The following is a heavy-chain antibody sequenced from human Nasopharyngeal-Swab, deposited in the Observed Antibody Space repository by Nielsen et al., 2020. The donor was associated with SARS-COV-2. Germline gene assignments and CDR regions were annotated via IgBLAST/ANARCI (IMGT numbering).Heavy chain of an antibody. V-gene: IGHV4-39*01. J-gene: IGHJ5*02. CDR2: IYYSVST. CDR1: GGSISSSSYC. D-gene: IGHD6-13*01. Sequence: SCTVSGGSISSSSYCWGWIRQPPGKGLEWIGSIYYSVSTYYNPSLKSRVTISVATSKNQFSLKLSSVTAADTAVYYRARRPRYSSSWYPLLGWFDPGGQGTLVTVSS. CDR3: ARRPRYSSSWYPLLGWFDP.